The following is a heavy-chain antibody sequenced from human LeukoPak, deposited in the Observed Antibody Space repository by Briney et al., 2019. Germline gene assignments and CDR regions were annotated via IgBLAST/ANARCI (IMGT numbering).Heavy chain of an antibody. Sequence: GESLKISCKGSGYSFTSYWIGWVRQMPGKGLEGMGIIYPGGSDTRYSPSFQGQVTILADKSISTAYLQWSSLKASDTAMYYCARLRRHYYDSSGYTSGDYYYYMDVWGKGTTVTISS. CDR2: IYPGGSDT. CDR3: ARLRRHYYDSSGYTSGDYYYYMDV. D-gene: IGHD3-22*01. J-gene: IGHJ6*03. CDR1: GYSFTSYW. V-gene: IGHV5-51*01.